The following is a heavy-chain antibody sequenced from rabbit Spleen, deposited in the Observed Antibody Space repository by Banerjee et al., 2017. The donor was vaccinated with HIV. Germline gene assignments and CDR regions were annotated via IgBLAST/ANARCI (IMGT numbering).Heavy chain of an antibody. J-gene: IGHJ4*01. V-gene: IGHV1S45*01. CDR1: GIDFTNYY. CDR3: ARDLAGVIGWNFNL. CDR2: INAVTGKA. Sequence: QEQLTETGGGLVQPGGSLTLSCKASGIDFTNYYITWVRQAPGKGLEWIACINAVTGKAVYASWAKGRFTFSKTSSTTVTLQMTSATAADTASYFCARDLAGVIGWNFNLWGQGTLVTVS. D-gene: IGHD4-1*01.